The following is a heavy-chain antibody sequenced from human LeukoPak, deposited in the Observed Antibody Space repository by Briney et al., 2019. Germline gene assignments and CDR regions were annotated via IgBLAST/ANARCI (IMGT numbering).Heavy chain of an antibody. CDR2: MNPNSGNT. CDR3: ARFSSSWYNNWFDP. Sequence: ASVKVSCKASGYTFTSYDINWVRQATGQGLEWMGWMNPNSGNTGYAQKFQGRVTMTRNTSISTAYMELSSLRSEDTAVYHCARFSSSWYNNWFDPWGQGTLVTVSS. V-gene: IGHV1-8*01. J-gene: IGHJ5*02. CDR1: GYTFTSYD. D-gene: IGHD6-13*01.